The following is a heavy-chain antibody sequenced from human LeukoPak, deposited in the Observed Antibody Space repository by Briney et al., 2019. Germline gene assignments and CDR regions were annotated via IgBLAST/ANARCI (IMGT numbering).Heavy chain of an antibody. CDR3: AKGGGEVFDY. V-gene: IGHV3-23*01. CDR1: GFTFSNYA. CDR2: ISDSGGTT. J-gene: IGHJ4*02. D-gene: IGHD3-16*01. Sequence: QTGGSLRLSCAASGFTFSNYAMSWVRQAPGKGLEWVSSISDSGGTTYYADSVKGRFTISRDNYKNTLHMQMNSLRAEDTAVYYCAKGGGEVFDYWGQGTLVTVSS.